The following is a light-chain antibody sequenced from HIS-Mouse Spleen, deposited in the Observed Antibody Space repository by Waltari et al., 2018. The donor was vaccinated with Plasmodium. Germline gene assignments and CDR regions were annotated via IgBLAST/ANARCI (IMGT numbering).Light chain of an antibody. Sequence: AIRMTQSPSSFSASTGDRVTITCRASQGISSYLAWYQQKPGKAPKLLIYAASTLQSWVPSRFSGSGSGTDFTLTISCLQSEDFATYYCQQYYSYPLTFGGGTKMEIK. CDR2: AAS. CDR3: QQYYSYPLT. V-gene: IGKV1-8*01. J-gene: IGKJ4*01. CDR1: QGISSY.